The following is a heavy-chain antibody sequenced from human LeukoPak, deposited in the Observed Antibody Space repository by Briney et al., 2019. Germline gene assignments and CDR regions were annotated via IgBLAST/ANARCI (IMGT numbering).Heavy chain of an antibody. J-gene: IGHJ3*02. CDR2: INPSGGRA. CDR1: EYTFTNYY. CDR3: ARDLTGVFDI. D-gene: IGHD2-8*01. V-gene: IGHV1-46*01. Sequence: GASVKVSCKASEYTFTNYYMHWVRQAPGQGPEWVGMINPSGGRAGYAQKFQGRVTMTSDASTSTFYMELSNLRSEDTAVYYCARDLTGVFDIWGQGTLVTVSS.